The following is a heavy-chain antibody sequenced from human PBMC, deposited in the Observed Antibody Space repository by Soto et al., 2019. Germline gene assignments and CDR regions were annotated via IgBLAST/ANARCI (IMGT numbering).Heavy chain of an antibody. J-gene: IGHJ5*02. Sequence: QVQLQESGPGLVKPSQTLSLTCTVSGGSISSGGYYWSWIRQHPGKGLEWIGYIYYSGSTYYNPSLKSRVTISVDTSNNPFSLKLSSVTAADTAVYYCARLIVVVVAATLSPWFDPWGQGTLVTVSS. CDR1: GGSISSGGYY. D-gene: IGHD2-15*01. CDR2: IYYSGST. CDR3: ARLIVVVVAATLSPWFDP. V-gene: IGHV4-31*03.